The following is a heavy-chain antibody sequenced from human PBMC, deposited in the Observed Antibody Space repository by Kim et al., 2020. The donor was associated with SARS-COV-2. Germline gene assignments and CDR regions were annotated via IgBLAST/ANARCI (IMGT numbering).Heavy chain of an antibody. V-gene: IGHV4-59*13. CDR3: ARDGVAGYYFDY. CDR2: IYYSGST. D-gene: IGHD6-19*01. CDR1: GGSISSYY. J-gene: IGHJ4*02. Sequence: SETLSLTCTVSGGSISSYYWSWIRQPPGKGLEWIGYIYYSGSTNYNPSLKSRVTISVDTSKNQFSLKLSSVTAADTAVYYCARDGVAGYYFDYWGQGTLVTVSS.